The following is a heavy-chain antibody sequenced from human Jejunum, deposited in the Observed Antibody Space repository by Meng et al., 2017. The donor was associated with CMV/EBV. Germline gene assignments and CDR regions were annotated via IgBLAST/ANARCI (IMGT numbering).Heavy chain of an antibody. D-gene: IGHD2/OR15-2a*01. CDR3: AKNRDGIDS. V-gene: IGHV3-30*02. Sequence: QVQLVESGGGVGLPGGSLRLSCVTSGFTFSRSAMHWVRQAPGKPLEWVSFIHYAWDSQYYADSVKGRFTISRDDSRNTVYLQMNSLTTEDTVVYYCAKNRDGIDSWGQGTLVTVSS. CDR1: GFTFSRSA. J-gene: IGHJ4*02. CDR2: IHYAWDSQ.